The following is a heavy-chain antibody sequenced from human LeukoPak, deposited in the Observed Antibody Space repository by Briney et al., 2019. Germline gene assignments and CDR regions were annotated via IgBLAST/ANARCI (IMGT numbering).Heavy chain of an antibody. CDR1: GGSVSSGSYY. Sequence: SETLSLTCTVSGGSVSSGSYYWSWIRQPPGKGLEWIGYIYYSGSTNYSPSLKSRVTISVDTSKNQFSLKLSSVTAADTAVYYCARRVDYYDTGDYFDYWGQGTLVTVSS. D-gene: IGHD3-22*01. J-gene: IGHJ4*02. CDR2: IYYSGST. CDR3: ARRVDYYDTGDYFDY. V-gene: IGHV4-61*01.